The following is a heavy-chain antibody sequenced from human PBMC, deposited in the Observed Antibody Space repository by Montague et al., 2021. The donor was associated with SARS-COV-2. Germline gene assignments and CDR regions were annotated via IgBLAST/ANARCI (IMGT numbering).Heavy chain of an antibody. J-gene: IGHJ4*02. CDR3: ARREYSYGWGD. D-gene: IGHD5-18*01. CDR2: VDYSGNT. V-gene: IGHV4-39*01. Sequence: SETLSLTCTVTGGPISGSSGYWGWIRQSPGKGLEWIASVDYSGNTYYSPSLKSRLTISVDTSKNQFSLKSNSVTAADTALYYCARREYSYGWGDWGQGTLVTVSS. CDR1: GGPISGSSGY.